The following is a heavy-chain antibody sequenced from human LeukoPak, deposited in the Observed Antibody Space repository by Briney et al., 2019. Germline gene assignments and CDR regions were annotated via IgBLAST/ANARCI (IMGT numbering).Heavy chain of an antibody. D-gene: IGHD3-9*01. J-gene: IGHJ4*02. CDR3: ARGEGGYDILTGYYKEYYFDY. CDR1: GFAVSSNY. Sequence: PGGSLRLSCAASGFAVSSNYMSWVRQAPGKGLGWVSVIYNGGSTYYADSVKGRFTISRDNSKNTLYLQMNSLRAEDTAVYYCARGEGGYDILTGYYKEYYFDYWGQGTLVTVSS. CDR2: IYNGGST. V-gene: IGHV3-66*01.